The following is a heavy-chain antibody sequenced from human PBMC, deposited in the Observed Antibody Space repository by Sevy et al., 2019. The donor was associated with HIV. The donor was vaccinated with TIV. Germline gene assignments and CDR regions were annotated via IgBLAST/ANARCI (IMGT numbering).Heavy chain of an antibody. CDR2: ISGRSSYI. CDR3: ARVPIIAADGMYYFDY. D-gene: IGHD6-13*01. CDR1: GFNFSTYT. J-gene: IGHJ4*02. Sequence: GGSLRLSCAASGFNFSTYTLNWVRQAPGKGLEWVSSISGRSSYIYYAESLKGRFTISRDNAKNSLYLQMNSLRAEDTAVYYCARVPIIAADGMYYFDYWGQGTLVTVSS. V-gene: IGHV3-21*01.